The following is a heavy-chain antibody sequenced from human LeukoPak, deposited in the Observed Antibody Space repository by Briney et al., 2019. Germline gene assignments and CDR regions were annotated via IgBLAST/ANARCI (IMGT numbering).Heavy chain of an antibody. CDR2: IYYSGST. CDR1: GGSISSGGYY. V-gene: IGHV4-31*03. J-gene: IGHJ4*02. Sequence: PSETLSLTCTVSGGSISSGGYYWSWIRQHQGKGLEWIGYIYYSGSTYYNLSLKSRVTISVDTSKNQFSLKLSSVTAADTAVYYCARERRAYGDPDYWGQGTLVSVSS. CDR3: ARERRAYGDPDY. D-gene: IGHD4-17*01.